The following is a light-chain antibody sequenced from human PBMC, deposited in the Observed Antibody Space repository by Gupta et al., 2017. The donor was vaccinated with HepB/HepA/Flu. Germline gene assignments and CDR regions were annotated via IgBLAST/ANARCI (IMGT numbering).Light chain of an antibody. V-gene: IGKV4-1*01. J-gene: IGKJ2*04. Sequence: DIVLTQSPDSLAVSLGESATINCKSSQSILYRSNNKNYLAWYQQKPGQPPKLLIYWAATRESGVPDRFSGSGYGTDFTLTISSLQAEDVAVYYCQQYYNTPCSFGQGTKVEIK. CDR3: QQYYNTPCS. CDR1: QSILYRSNNKNY. CDR2: WAA.